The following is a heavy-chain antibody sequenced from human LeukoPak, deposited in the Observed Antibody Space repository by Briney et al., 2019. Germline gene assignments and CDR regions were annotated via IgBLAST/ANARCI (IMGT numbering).Heavy chain of an antibody. CDR3: ARRYSGSYRVDY. V-gene: IGHV1-2*02. Sequence: ASVKVSCKASGYTFTGYYMHWVRQAPGQGLEWMGWINPNSGGTNYAQKFQGRVTMTRDTSISTAYMELSRPRSDDTAVYYCARRYSGSYRVDYWGQGTLVTVSS. CDR1: GYTFTGYY. CDR2: INPNSGGT. J-gene: IGHJ4*02. D-gene: IGHD1-26*01.